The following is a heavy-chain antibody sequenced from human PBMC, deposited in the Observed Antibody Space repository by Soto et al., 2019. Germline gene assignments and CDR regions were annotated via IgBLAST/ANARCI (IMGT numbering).Heavy chain of an antibody. V-gene: IGHV3-23*01. J-gene: IGHJ6*02. Sequence: PWGSLRLSCAASLSSYAITWVRQAPGKGPEWVAGISVSGYSTSYAVSVKCRYTISRDNDKNTVYLKKNSLRAEDTAVDYCAIDYLVVGGTIYGIDVWGQGTMVTVSS. CDR1: LSSYA. CDR2: ISVSGYST. D-gene: IGHD1-26*01. CDR3: AIDYLVVGGTIYGIDV.